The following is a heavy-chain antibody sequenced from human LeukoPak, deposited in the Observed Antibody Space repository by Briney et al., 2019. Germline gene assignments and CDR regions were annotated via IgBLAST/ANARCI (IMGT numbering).Heavy chain of an antibody. J-gene: IGHJ4*02. V-gene: IGHV3-23*01. CDR1: GFTFSSYS. Sequence: SGGSLRLSCAASGFTFSSYSMNWVRQAPGKGLECVSSIRDSGNGTDYEDSVKGRFTVSRDNSKNTLYLHMNTLSAEDTAVYYCAKWAYYDFWSGHYKSHFDSWGQGTLVTVSP. CDR3: AKWAYYDFWSGHYKSHFDS. CDR2: IRDSGNGT. D-gene: IGHD3-3*01.